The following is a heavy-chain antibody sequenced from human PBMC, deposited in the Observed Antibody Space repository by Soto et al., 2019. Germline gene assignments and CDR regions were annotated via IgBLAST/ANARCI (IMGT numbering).Heavy chain of an antibody. CDR2: ISPFNGRR. V-gene: IGHV1-18*01. CDR1: GYTFTSHG. Sequence: QVHLVQSGLEVRKPGASVRLSCKASGYTFTSHGISWVRQAPGQGLEWVGWISPFNGRRDIGDSFQGRVSMSTDTGSAYMEVRGLRFDDTAIYFCGRCIQPSVPSATDVWGRGTTVIVSS. J-gene: IGHJ6*02. D-gene: IGHD1-1*01. CDR3: GRCIQPSVPSATDV.